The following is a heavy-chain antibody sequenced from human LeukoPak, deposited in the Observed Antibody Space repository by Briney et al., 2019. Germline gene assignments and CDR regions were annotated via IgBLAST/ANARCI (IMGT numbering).Heavy chain of an antibody. J-gene: IGHJ3*02. CDR2: IWYDGSNK. D-gene: IGHD4/OR15-4a*01. Sequence: GGSLRLSCAASGFTFSSYGMHWVRQAPGKGLEWVAVIWYDGSNKYYADSVKGRFTISRDNSKNTLYLQMNSLRAEDTAVYYCARVGGANIQGGAFDIWGQGTMVTVSS. CDR1: GFTFSSYG. V-gene: IGHV3-33*01. CDR3: ARVGGANIQGGAFDI.